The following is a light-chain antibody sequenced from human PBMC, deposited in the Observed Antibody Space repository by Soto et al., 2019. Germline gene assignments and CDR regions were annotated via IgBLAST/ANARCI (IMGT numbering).Light chain of an antibody. Sequence: QSALTQPRSVSGSPGQSVTISCTGTSSDVGGYNYVSWYQHHPGKAPKLMIYDVTKRPSGVRDRFSASKSGNTASLTISGLQAEDEADYYCSSFASSSTVIFGGGT. CDR2: DVT. J-gene: IGLJ2*01. V-gene: IGLV2-11*01. CDR1: SSDVGGYNY. CDR3: SSFASSSTVI.